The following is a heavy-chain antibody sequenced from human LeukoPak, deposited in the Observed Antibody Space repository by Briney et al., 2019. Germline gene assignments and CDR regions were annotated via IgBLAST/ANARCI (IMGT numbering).Heavy chain of an antibody. J-gene: IGHJ4*02. V-gene: IGHV3-48*03. CDR3: AKSSEVLLDFDY. D-gene: IGHD2-15*01. Sequence: GGSLRLSCAASGFPFSSYEMNWVRQAPGKGLEWVSYISSSGRTIYYADSVKGRFTISRDNAKNSLFLQMNSLRAEDTAVYYCAKSSEVLLDFDYWGQGTLVTVSS. CDR1: GFPFSSYE. CDR2: ISSSGRTI.